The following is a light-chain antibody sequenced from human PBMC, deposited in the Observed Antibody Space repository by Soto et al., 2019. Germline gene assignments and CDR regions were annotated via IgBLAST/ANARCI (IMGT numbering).Light chain of an antibody. J-gene: IGLJ1*01. CDR3: SSYTSNTTPV. CDR1: SNDIGGYKY. Sequence: QSALTQPASVSGSPGQSITISCTGTSNDIGGYKYVSWYQQHPGKAPKLMIYEVSNRPSGVSNRFSGSKSGNTASLTISGLQAEDEADYYCSSYTSNTTPVFGTGTKVTVL. CDR2: EVS. V-gene: IGLV2-14*01.